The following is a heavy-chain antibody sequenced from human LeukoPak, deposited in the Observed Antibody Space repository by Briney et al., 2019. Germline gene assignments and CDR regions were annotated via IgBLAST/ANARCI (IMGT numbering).Heavy chain of an antibody. CDR3: AREFSSYDFWL. Sequence: GGSLRLSCAASGFTFRRYNMNWVRQAPGKGLEWVAYISSSDTRYYADSVKGPLTISRDNAKNSLYLQMNRLRAEDTAIYYCAREFSSYDFWLWGHGTLVTVSS. CDR2: ISSSDTR. V-gene: IGHV3-48*01. CDR1: GFTFRRYN. D-gene: IGHD3-3*01. J-gene: IGHJ4*01.